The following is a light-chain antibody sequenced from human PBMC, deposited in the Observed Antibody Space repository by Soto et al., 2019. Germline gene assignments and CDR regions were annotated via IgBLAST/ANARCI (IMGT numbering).Light chain of an antibody. V-gene: IGKV1-5*03. Sequence: DIQMTQSPSTLSASVGDRVTITCRASQSISSWLAWYQQKPGKAPKILIYKASSLESGVPSRFSGCGSGTEFTLTISSLQPDDFATYYCQQYDGYSRTFGQGTKVEIK. CDR3: QQYDGYSRT. CDR2: KAS. CDR1: QSISSW. J-gene: IGKJ1*01.